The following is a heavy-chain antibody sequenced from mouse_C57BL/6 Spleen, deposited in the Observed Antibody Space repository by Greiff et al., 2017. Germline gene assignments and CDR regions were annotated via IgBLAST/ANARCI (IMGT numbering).Heavy chain of an antibody. CDR2: IDPETGGT. V-gene: IGHV1-15*01. D-gene: IGHD3-3*01. J-gene: IGHJ3*01. Sequence: QVQLKESGAELVRPGASVTLSCKASGYTFTDYEMHWVKQTPVPGLAWIGAIDPETGGTAYNQKFKGKAILTADKSSSTAYMELRSLTSEDSAVYCCTRGGDAFAYWGQGTLVTVSA. CDR1: GYTFTDYE. CDR3: TRGGDAFAY.